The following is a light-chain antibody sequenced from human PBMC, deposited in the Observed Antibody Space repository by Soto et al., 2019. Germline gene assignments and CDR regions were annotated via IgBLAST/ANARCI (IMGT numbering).Light chain of an antibody. Sequence: DIQMTQSPSTLSASVGDRVTITCRASQSISSWLAWYQQKPGKAPKLLIYKTSNLESGVPSRFSGSGSGTEFSLTISILQPDDSATYYCQQYKSFSLTFRGGTRVEVK. CDR2: KTS. J-gene: IGKJ4*01. CDR3: QQYKSFSLT. CDR1: QSISSW. V-gene: IGKV1-5*03.